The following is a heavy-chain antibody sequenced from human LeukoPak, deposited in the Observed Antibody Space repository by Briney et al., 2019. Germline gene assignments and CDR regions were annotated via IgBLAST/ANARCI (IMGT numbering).Heavy chain of an antibody. CDR2: IKSKTDGGTT. D-gene: IGHD3-16*01. V-gene: IGHV3-15*01. Sequence: GGSLRLSCAASGFTFSSYEMNWVRQAPGKGLEWVGRIKSKTDGGTTDYAAPVKGRFTISRDDSKNTLYLQMNSLKTEDTAVYYCTTSGLQPDPPLYYYYYMDVWGKGTTVTISS. CDR1: GFTFSSYE. J-gene: IGHJ6*03. CDR3: TTSGLQPDPPLYYYYYMDV.